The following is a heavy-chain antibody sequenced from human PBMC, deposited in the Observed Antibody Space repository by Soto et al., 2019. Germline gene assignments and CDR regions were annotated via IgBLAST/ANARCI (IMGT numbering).Heavy chain of an antibody. J-gene: IGHJ4*02. D-gene: IGHD6-19*01. V-gene: IGHV3-30*18. CDR1: GFTFSSYG. CDR2: ISYDGRNK. Sequence: GGSLRLSCAASGFTFSSYGMHWVRQAPGKGLEWVAVISYDGRNKNYADSVKGRFTISRDNSKNTLSLQMNSLRAEDTAVYYCAKDLIAVVWYGLDYWGEGTLVTVSS. CDR3: AKDLIAVVWYGLDY.